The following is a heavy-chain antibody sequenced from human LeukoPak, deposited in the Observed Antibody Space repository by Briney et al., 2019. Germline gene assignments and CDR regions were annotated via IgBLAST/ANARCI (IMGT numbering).Heavy chain of an antibody. CDR1: GYTFTSYD. J-gene: IGHJ4*02. D-gene: IGHD4-17*01. Sequence: ASVKVSCKASGYTFTSYDINWVRQATGQGLEWMGWMNPNSGNTGYAQKFQGRVTMTRNTSISTAYMELSSLRSEDTAVYYCARDDPGGGYGDYDYFDYWGQGTLVTVSS. CDR3: ARDDPGGGYGDYDYFDY. CDR2: MNPNSGNT. V-gene: IGHV1-8*01.